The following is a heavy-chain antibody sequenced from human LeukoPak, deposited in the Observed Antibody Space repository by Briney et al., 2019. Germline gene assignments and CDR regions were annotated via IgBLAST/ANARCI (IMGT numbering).Heavy chain of an antibody. Sequence: SVMVSCKASGGTFSSYAISWVRQAPGQGLEWMGRIIPIFGTANYAQKFQGRVTITTDESTSTAYMELSSLRSEDTAVYYCARGHDVYSSGWYKFDYWGQGTLVTVSS. D-gene: IGHD6-19*01. CDR1: GGTFSSYA. V-gene: IGHV1-69*05. CDR2: IIPIFGTA. J-gene: IGHJ4*02. CDR3: ARGHDVYSSGWYKFDY.